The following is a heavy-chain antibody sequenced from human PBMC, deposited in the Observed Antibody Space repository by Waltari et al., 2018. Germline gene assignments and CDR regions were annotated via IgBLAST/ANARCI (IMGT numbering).Heavy chain of an antibody. CDR1: GGSFSGYY. D-gene: IGHD3-16*02. V-gene: IGHV4-34*01. CDR3: ARDRRDAFDI. CDR2: INHSGST. Sequence: QVQLQQWGAGLLKPSETLSLTCAVYGGSFSGYYWSWIRQPPGKGLEWIGEINHSGSTNYNPSLKSRVTISVDTSKNQFSLKLSSVTAADTAVYYCARDRRDAFDIWGQGTMVTVSS. J-gene: IGHJ3*02.